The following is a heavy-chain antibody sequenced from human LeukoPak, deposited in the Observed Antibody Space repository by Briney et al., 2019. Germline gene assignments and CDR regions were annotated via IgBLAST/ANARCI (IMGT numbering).Heavy chain of an antibody. D-gene: IGHD6-19*01. Sequence: GGSLRLSCAASGFIFSDHYMDWVRQAPGKGLEWVGRTRNKANGYTTEYAASVKGRFIISRDDSKNSLYLQMNSLKTEDTAVYYCASSLYSSGWFDYWGQGTLVTVSS. V-gene: IGHV3-72*01. CDR1: GFIFSDHY. CDR2: TRNKANGYTT. CDR3: ASSLYSSGWFDY. J-gene: IGHJ4*02.